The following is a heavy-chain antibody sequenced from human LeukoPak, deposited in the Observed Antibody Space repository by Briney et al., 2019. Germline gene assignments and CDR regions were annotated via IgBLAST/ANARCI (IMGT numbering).Heavy chain of an antibody. V-gene: IGHV4-59*01. J-gene: IGHJ6*02. D-gene: IGHD5-12*01. CDR1: GGSISSYY. CDR2: IYHSGST. Sequence: SETLSLTCSVSGGSISSYYWSWIRQPPGKGLESIGYIYHSGSTYYNPSLKSRVTISLDTSKNQFSLKLSSVTAADTAVYYCARGNSGYSGYYYYGMDVWGQGTTVTVSS. CDR3: ARGNSGYSGYYYYGMDV.